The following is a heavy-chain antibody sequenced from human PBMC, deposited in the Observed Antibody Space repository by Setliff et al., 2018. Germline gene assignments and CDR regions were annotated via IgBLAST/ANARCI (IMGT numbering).Heavy chain of an antibody. J-gene: IGHJ3*02. Sequence: SETLSLTCTVSGGSISSYYWSWIRQPPGKGLEWIGYIYYSGSTNYNPSLKSRVTISVDTSKNPFSLKLSSVTAADTAVYYCARVPRLLSVRNAFDIWGQGTMVTVSS. V-gene: IGHV4-59*01. CDR2: IYYSGST. D-gene: IGHD3-22*01. CDR3: ARVPRLLSVRNAFDI. CDR1: GGSISSYY.